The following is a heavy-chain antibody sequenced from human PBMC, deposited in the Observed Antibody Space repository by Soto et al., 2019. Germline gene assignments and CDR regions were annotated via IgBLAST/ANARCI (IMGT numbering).Heavy chain of an antibody. CDR2: IKQDGSEK. J-gene: IGHJ4*02. V-gene: IGHV3-7*03. CDR1: GLTFSSHW. D-gene: IGHD3-10*01. Sequence: VSLRLSCEASGLTFSSHWMTWVRQAPGKGLEWVANIKQDGSEKYYVDSVKGRFSISRDNAKNSLFLQMSNMRAEDTAVYYCVSRPSEHTYYGVFDFWGQGTLVTVSS. CDR3: VSRPSEHTYYGVFDF.